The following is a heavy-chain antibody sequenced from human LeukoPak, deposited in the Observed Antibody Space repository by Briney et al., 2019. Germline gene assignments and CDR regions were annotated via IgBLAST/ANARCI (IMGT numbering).Heavy chain of an antibody. J-gene: IGHJ4*02. CDR3: ARTYYDFWSGYYVDY. D-gene: IGHD3-3*01. CDR1: GGSISSGSYY. Sequence: SETLSLTCTVSGGSISSGSYYWSWIRQPAGKGLEWIGRIYTSGSTNYNPSLKSRVTISVDTSKNQFSLKLSSVTAADTAVYYCARTYYDFWSGYYVDYWGQGTLVTVSS. V-gene: IGHV4-61*02. CDR2: IYTSGST.